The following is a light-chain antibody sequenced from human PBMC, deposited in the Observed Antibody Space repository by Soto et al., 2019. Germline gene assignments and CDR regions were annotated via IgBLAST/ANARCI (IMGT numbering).Light chain of an antibody. Sequence: EIVLTQSPATRSLSPGERATLSCRASQSTSNYLAWYQHKPGQAPRLLIYDASSRATGIPARFSGSGSGTDFTLTISSLEPEDFAVYFCQLRSNWPPTWTFGQGTKVEIK. CDR3: QLRSNWPPTWT. J-gene: IGKJ1*01. CDR2: DAS. V-gene: IGKV3-11*01. CDR1: QSTSNY.